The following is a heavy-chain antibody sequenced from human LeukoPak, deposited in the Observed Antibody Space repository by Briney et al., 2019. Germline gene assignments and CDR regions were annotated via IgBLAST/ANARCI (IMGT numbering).Heavy chain of an antibody. V-gene: IGHV3-30*19. CDR2: IWYDGSNK. J-gene: IGHJ3*02. D-gene: IGHD2-8*02. CDR1: GFTFSSYG. Sequence: TGGSLRLSCAASGFTFSSYGMHWVRQAPGKGLEWVAVIWYDGSNKYYADSVKGRFTISRDNSRNTLSLHMNSLRAEDTAVYYCARSRGSPNTGEDAFDIWGQGTLVTVSS. CDR3: ARSRGSPNTGEDAFDI.